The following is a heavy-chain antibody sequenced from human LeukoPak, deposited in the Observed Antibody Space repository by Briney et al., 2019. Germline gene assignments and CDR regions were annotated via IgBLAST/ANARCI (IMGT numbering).Heavy chain of an antibody. CDR2: IYPGDSDT. Sequence: GESLQISCKGSTYSFSNSWIGWVRQMPGKGLEWMGIIYPGDSDTRYSPSFQGQVTISADKSISTAYLQWSSLKASDTAMYYCATSVLAAYDYGMDVWGQGTTVTVSS. J-gene: IGHJ6*02. D-gene: IGHD2-2*01. V-gene: IGHV5-51*01. CDR1: TYSFSNSW. CDR3: ATSVLAAYDYGMDV.